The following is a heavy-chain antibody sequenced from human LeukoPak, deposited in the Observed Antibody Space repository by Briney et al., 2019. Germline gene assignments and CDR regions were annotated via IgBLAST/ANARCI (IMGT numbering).Heavy chain of an antibody. CDR2: LRSGGTT. D-gene: IGHD3-16*01. J-gene: IGHJ4*02. CDR3: AREGEKADGHNHGLNR. Sequence: GGSLRFSCAATEFTVSRSYMTWVRQAPGKGLEWVSVLRSGGTTEYADTVKGRFTISRDISKNTVYLQMNNLRSEDTAAYFCAREGEKADGHNHGLNRWGQGTLVTVSS. CDR1: EFTVSRSY. V-gene: IGHV3-53*01.